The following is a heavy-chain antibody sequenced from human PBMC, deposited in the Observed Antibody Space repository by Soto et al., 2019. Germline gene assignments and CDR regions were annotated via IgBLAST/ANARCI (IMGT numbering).Heavy chain of an antibody. J-gene: IGHJ4*02. CDR1: GYTFTSYA. D-gene: IGHD6-19*01. CDR2: INAGNGNT. Sequence: ASVKVSCKASGYTFTSYAMHWVRQAPGQRLEWMGWINAGNGNTKYSQKFQGRVTITRDTSASTAYMELSSLRSEDTAVYYCARDQKNIAVAGYLEYYLDYWGQGTLVTVSS. CDR3: ARDQKNIAVAGYLEYYLDY. V-gene: IGHV1-3*01.